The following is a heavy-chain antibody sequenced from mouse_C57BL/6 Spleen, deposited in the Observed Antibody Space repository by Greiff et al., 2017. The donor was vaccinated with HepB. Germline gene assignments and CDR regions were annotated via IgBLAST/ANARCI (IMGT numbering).Heavy chain of an antibody. Sequence: VQLQQSGPELVKPGASVNMSCKASGYTFTDYNMQWVKQSPGQRLEWIGYIYPNNGDTSYNQKFKGKATLTVNNSSSTAYMELRSLTSEDSALYYCAKGLYRPFAYWGQGTLVTVSA. CDR3: AKGLYRPFAY. V-gene: IGHV1-22*01. CDR2: IYPNNGDT. CDR1: GYTFTDYN. J-gene: IGHJ3*01. D-gene: IGHD2-14*01.